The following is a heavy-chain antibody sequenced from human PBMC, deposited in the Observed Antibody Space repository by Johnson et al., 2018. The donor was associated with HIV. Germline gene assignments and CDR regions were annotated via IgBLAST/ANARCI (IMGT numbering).Heavy chain of an antibody. CDR3: ARVSSGGAFDI. Sequence: VQLVESGGGLVQPGGSLRLSCAASGFTFSSYDMPWVRQATGKGLEWVSAIGTAGNTYYPASVKGRFTISRENAKNSLYLQMNSLRAGDTAVYYCARVSSGGAFDIWGQGTMVTVSS. D-gene: IGHD3-22*01. CDR2: IGTAGNT. V-gene: IGHV3-13*01. CDR1: GFTFSSYD. J-gene: IGHJ3*02.